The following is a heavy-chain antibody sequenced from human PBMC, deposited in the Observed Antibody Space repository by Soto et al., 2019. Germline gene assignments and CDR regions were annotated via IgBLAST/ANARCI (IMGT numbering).Heavy chain of an antibody. J-gene: IGHJ5*02. CDR2: IYYSGST. CDR3: ARIKLQQLASYNWFDP. V-gene: IGHV4-61*01. CDR1: GGSVSSGSYY. Sequence: QVQLQESGPGLVKPSETLSLTCTVSGGSVSSGSYYWSWIRQPPGKGLEWIGYIYYSGSTNHNPSLKSRVTISVDTSKNQFSLKLSSVTAADTAVYYCARIKLQQLASYNWFDPWGQGTLVTVSS. D-gene: IGHD6-13*01.